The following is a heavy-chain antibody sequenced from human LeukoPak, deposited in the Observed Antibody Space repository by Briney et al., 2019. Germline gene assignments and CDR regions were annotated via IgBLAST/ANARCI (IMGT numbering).Heavy chain of an antibody. D-gene: IGHD3-22*01. J-gene: IGHJ4*02. Sequence: PGGSLRLSCAASGFTFSQYGMYWVRQAPSKGLEWVAFIRYDGSDKNYADSVKGRFTISRDNSKNTLYLQMNSLRAEDTALYYCARDSSGYYYVYWGQGTLVTVSS. CDR2: IRYDGSDK. CDR3: ARDSSGYYYVY. CDR1: GFTFSQYG. V-gene: IGHV3-30*02.